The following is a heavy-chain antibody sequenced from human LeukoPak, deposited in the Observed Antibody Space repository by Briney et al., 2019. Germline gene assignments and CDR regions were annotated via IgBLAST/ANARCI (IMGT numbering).Heavy chain of an antibody. Sequence: GTLRLSCAASGFTFSSYGMSWVRQAPGKGLEWVSAISGSGGSTYYADSVKGRFTISRDNSKNTLYLQMNSLRAEDTAVYYCAKSGIAAHRYYFYMDVWGKGTTVTVSS. D-gene: IGHD6-6*01. J-gene: IGHJ6*03. CDR1: GFTFSSYG. CDR2: ISGSGGST. V-gene: IGHV3-23*01. CDR3: AKSGIAAHRYYFYMDV.